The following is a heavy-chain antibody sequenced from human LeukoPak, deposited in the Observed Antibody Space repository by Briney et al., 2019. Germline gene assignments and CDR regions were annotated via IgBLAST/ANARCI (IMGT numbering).Heavy chain of an antibody. V-gene: IGHV1-2*02. CDR2: INPNSGGT. Sequence: GASVKVSCKASGYTFTGYYMHWVRQAPGQGLEWMGWINPNSGGTNYAQKFQGRVTMTRDTSISTAYMELSRLRSDDTAVYYCARPSGGYYDSSGYYPYYFDYWGQGTLVTVSS. D-gene: IGHD3-22*01. CDR3: ARPSGGYYDSSGYYPYYFDY. CDR1: GYTFTGYY. J-gene: IGHJ4*02.